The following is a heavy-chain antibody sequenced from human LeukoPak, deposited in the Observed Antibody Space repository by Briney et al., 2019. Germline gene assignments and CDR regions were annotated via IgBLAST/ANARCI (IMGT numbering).Heavy chain of an antibody. J-gene: IGHJ6*03. D-gene: IGHD1-26*01. CDR3: ARDPYSGNYGNYYYYYMDV. Sequence: GGSLRLSCAASGFTFSSYSMNWVRQAPGKWLEWVSSITRSNYIYYADSVKGRFTISRDNAKNSLYLQMDSLGPEDTAVYYCARDPYSGNYGNYYYYYMDVWGKGTTVTISS. CDR1: GFTFSSYS. V-gene: IGHV3-21*01. CDR2: ITRSNYI.